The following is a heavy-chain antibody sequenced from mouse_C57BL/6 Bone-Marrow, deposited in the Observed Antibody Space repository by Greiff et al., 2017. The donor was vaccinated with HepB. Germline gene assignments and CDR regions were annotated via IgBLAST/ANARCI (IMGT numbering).Heavy chain of an antibody. V-gene: IGHV5-17*01. J-gene: IGHJ4*01. Sequence: EVMLVESGGGLVKPGGSLKLSCAASGFTFSDYGMHWVRQAPEKGLEWVAYISSGSSTIYYADTVKGRFTISRDNAKNTLFLQMTSLRSEDTAMYYCARGLYYGSSAYAMDYWGKGTSVTVSS. CDR3: ARGLYYGSSAYAMDY. CDR2: ISSGSSTI. D-gene: IGHD1-1*01. CDR1: GFTFSDYG.